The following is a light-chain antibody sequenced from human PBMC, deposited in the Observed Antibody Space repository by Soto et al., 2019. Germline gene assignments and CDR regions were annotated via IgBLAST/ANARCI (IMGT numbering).Light chain of an antibody. V-gene: IGKV3D-20*01. CDR2: DAS. J-gene: IGKJ3*01. Sequence: EIVLTQSQATLSLSPGERATLSCGASQSVSSSYLAWYQQKPGLAPSLLIYDASSRATGIPDRFSDSGSGTDFTLNISRREPEDVAVYYCQQYGISRSFTGGRGTKVDIK. CDR1: QSVSSSY. CDR3: QQYGISRSFT.